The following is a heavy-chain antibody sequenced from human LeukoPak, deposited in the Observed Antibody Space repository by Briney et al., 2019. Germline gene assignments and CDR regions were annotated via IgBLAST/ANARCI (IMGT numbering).Heavy chain of an antibody. Sequence: PGGSLRLSCAASGFTFSSYAMSWVRQAPGKGLEWVSAISGGGGITYYTDSVKGRFTISRDSSKNTLYLQMNSLRAEDTAAYYCAKGVTGTTGYYYYGMDVWGQGTTVTVSS. CDR2: ISGGGGIT. J-gene: IGHJ6*02. V-gene: IGHV3-23*01. CDR1: GFTFSSYA. CDR3: AKGVTGTTGYYYYGMDV. D-gene: IGHD1-7*01.